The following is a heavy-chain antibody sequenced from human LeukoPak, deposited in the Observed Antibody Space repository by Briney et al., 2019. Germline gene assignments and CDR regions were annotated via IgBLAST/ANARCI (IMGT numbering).Heavy chain of an antibody. J-gene: IGHJ4*02. CDR1: GFTFSSNY. CDR3: ARVRGYDYYFDY. D-gene: IGHD5-12*01. Sequence: GGSLRLSCAASGFTFSSNYMSWVRQAPGKGLEWVSVIYSGGSTYYADSVKGRFTISRDNSKNTLYLQMNSLRAEDTAVYYCARVRGYDYYFDYWGQGTLVTVSS. CDR2: IYSGGST. V-gene: IGHV3-53*01.